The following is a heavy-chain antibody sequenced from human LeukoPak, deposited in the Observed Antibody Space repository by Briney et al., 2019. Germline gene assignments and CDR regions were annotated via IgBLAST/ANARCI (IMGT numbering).Heavy chain of an antibody. CDR2: INPNSGGT. CDR1: GYTLTGYY. Sequence: ASVKVSCKASGYTLTGYYMHWVRQAPGQGLEWMGWINPNSGGTNYAQKFQGRVTMTRDTSISTAYMELSRPRPDDTAVYYCARSRVAENCFDPWGQGTLVTVSS. V-gene: IGHV1-2*02. CDR3: ARSRVAENCFDP. D-gene: IGHD6-19*01. J-gene: IGHJ5*02.